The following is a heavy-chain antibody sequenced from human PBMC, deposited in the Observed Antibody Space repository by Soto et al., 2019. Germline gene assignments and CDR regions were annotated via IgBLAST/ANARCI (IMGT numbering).Heavy chain of an antibody. CDR2: INPTGGGT. V-gene: IGHV1-46*01. CDR1: GYTFTDYY. Sequence: QVQLVQSGAEVKKPGASMKVSCKASGYTFTDYYMHWVRQAPGQGLEWMGFINPTGGGTTYAPKFQGRVTMTRATSTSPVFMELSSMRSEDPSVYFCARRGRDHPVGYYLDYGGQGTLVTVSS. J-gene: IGHJ4*02. CDR3: ARRGRDHPVGYYLDY. D-gene: IGHD3-10*01.